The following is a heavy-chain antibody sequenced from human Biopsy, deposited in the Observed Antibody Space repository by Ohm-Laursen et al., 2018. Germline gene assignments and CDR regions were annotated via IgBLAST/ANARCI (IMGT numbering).Heavy chain of an antibody. CDR3: ARHGSQGYCTGGSCVDY. Sequence: SETLSLTCIVSGGSISNYYWTWIRQSPGKGLEWIGYIYYTGSTNYNPSVKSRVTISVDTSKNQFSLKLSSATAADTAVFYCARHGSQGYCTGGSCVDYWGQGALVTVSS. CDR1: GGSISNYY. J-gene: IGHJ4*02. V-gene: IGHV4-59*08. D-gene: IGHD2-15*01. CDR2: IYYTGST.